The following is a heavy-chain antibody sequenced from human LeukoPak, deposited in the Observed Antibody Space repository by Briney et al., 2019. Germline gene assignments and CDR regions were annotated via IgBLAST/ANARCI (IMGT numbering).Heavy chain of an antibody. Sequence: GGSLRLSCAASGFAFSFYAMSWLRQPPGKGLEWVSTINANSGTTSYAASVRGRFTISRDNSKNTLYLQVNTLRADDAATYYCAKPISGGLAVTADWFHPWGQGTLVTVSS. J-gene: IGHJ5*01. V-gene: IGHV3-23*01. D-gene: IGHD6-19*01. CDR3: AKPISGGLAVTADWFHP. CDR2: INANSGTT. CDR1: GFAFSFYA.